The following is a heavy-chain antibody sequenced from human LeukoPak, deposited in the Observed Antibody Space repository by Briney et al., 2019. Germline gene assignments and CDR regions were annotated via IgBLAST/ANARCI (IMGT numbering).Heavy chain of an antibody. CDR3: AISIAAAGQAYYYYGMDV. CDR2: INPNSGGT. Sequence: ASVKVSCKASGYTFTGYYIHWVRQAPGQGLEWMGWINPNSGGTNYAQKFQGRVTMTRDTSISTAYMELSRLRSDDTAVYYCAISIAAAGQAYYYYGMDVWGQGTTATVSS. J-gene: IGHJ6*02. D-gene: IGHD6-13*01. V-gene: IGHV1-2*02. CDR1: GYTFTGYY.